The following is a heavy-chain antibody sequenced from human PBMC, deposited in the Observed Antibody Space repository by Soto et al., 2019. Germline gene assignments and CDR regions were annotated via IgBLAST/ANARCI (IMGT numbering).Heavy chain of an antibody. CDR3: ARHRGSYGGEYYFDY. J-gene: IGHJ4*02. V-gene: IGHV4-39*01. CDR1: GDSISSSSFY. Sequence: PSETLSLTCTVSGDSISSSSFYWGWIRQPLGRGLEWIGTIYYGGSTYYTPSLKSRVTISVDASRNQFSLRLSSVTAADTAVYYCARHRGSYGGEYYFDYWGQGSQVTVSS. CDR2: IYYGGST. D-gene: IGHD3-16*01.